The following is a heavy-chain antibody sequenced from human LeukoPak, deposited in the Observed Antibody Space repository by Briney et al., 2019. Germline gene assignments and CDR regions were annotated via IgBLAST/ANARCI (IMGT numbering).Heavy chain of an antibody. CDR2: ISAYNGNT. D-gene: IGHD6-6*01. J-gene: IGHJ6*03. V-gene: IGHV1-18*01. Sequence: ASVKVSCKASGYTFTSYGISWVRQAPGQGLEWMGWISAYNGNTNYAQKFQGRVTITADESTSTAYMELSSLRSEDTAVYYCARPNLQIAARTSYYYYYMDVWGKGTTVTVSS. CDR3: ARPNLQIAARTSYYYYYMDV. CDR1: GYTFTSYG.